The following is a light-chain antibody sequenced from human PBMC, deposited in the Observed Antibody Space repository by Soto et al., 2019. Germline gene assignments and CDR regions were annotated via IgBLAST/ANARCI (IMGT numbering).Light chain of an antibody. J-gene: IGKJ4*01. V-gene: IGKV1-12*01. CDR2: AAT. Sequence: DIQMTQSPSSVSASVGDRVTITCRASQDISDWLAWHQQKPGKATKLLIYAATTLHSGVPSRFSGSGSGTDFTLTISSLQPEDFATYYCQQGHTFPLTFGGGTKVEIK. CDR3: QQGHTFPLT. CDR1: QDISDW.